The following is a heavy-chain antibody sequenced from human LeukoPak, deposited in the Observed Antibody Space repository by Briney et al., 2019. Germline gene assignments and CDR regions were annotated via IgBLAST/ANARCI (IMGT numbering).Heavy chain of an antibody. J-gene: IGHJ4*02. Sequence: SETLSLTCAVYGGSFSGYYWSWLRQPPGKGLEWIGEINHSGSTNHNPSLKSRVTISVDTSKNQFSLKLSSVTAADTAVYYCARDLDFWSGYYTAGRAFDYWGQGTLVTVSP. CDR1: GGSFSGYY. CDR2: INHSGST. CDR3: ARDLDFWSGYYTAGRAFDY. V-gene: IGHV4-34*01. D-gene: IGHD3-3*01.